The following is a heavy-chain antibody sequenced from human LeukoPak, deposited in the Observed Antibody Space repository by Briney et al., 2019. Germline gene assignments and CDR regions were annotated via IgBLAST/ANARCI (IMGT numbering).Heavy chain of an antibody. CDR3: ENPQSAPVVNRFDY. V-gene: IGHV3-23*01. J-gene: IGHJ4*02. Sequence: PGGSLRLSCAASGFTFSSYAMNWVRQAPGKGLEWVSSISGGSSNINYADSVKGRFTISRDNSKNTLYLQMNSLRADDTAVYYCENPQSAPVVNRFDYWGQGTLVPVSA. D-gene: IGHD2/OR15-2a*01. CDR1: GFTFSSYA. CDR2: ISGGSSNI.